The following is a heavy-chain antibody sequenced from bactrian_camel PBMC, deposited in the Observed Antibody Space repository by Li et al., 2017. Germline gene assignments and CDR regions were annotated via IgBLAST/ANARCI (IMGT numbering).Heavy chain of an antibody. J-gene: IGHJ6*01. CDR1: GFSVHRWH. CDR2: ISTDGST. CDR3: TTDFSGEDDSIGDFGY. V-gene: IGHV3S10*01. D-gene: IGHD5*01. Sequence: VQLVESGGNLVQPGRSLRLSCAPSGFSVHRWHMSWVRQGPGKECELVSVISTDGSTKYSESAKGRFTISRDTAKNTVYLQMNSLKSEDTALYYCTTDFSGEDDSIGDFGYWGQGTQVTVS.